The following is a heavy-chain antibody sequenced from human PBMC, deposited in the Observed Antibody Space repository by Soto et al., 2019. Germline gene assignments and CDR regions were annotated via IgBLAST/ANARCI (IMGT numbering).Heavy chain of an antibody. V-gene: IGHV3-48*01. J-gene: IGHJ5*02. Sequence: GGSLRLSCAASGFTFSSYSMNWVRQAPGKGLEWVSYISSSSSTIYYADSVKGRFTISRDNAKNSLYLQMNSLRSEDTAVYYCARVGFGGVVVAATPPPGSWFDPWGQGTLVTVSS. CDR2: ISSSSSTI. CDR1: GFTFSSYS. D-gene: IGHD2-15*01. CDR3: ARVGFGGVVVAATPPPGSWFDP.